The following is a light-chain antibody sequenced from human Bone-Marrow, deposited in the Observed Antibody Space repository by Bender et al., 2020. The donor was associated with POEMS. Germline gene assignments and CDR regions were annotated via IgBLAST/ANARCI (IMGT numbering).Light chain of an antibody. Sequence: QSVLTQPASVSGSPGQSISISCTGTSSDVGGYDYVSWYQQYPGKAPKLMISDVSNRPSGISNRFSGSKSGNTASLAISGLQSEDEADYYCQSYDSSLSGVVFGGGTKLTVL. CDR1: SSDVGGYDY. V-gene: IGLV2-14*03. CDR3: QSYDSSLSGVV. J-gene: IGLJ2*01. CDR2: DVS.